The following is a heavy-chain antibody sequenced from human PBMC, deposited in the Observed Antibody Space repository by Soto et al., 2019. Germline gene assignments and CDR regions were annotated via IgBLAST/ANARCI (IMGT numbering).Heavy chain of an antibody. CDR3: ARGSLGPDY. V-gene: IGHV4-4*07. Sequence: QAQLQESGPGLVTPSETLSLTCTVSSGSLSNYYWSWIRQPAGKGLEWIGRVFPTGNTNYNPSLKSRVTMSVDTSKNQVYLKLNSVTAADTAVYYCARGSLGPDYWGQGTLVTVSS. J-gene: IGHJ4*02. CDR2: VFPTGNT. CDR1: SGSLSNYY. D-gene: IGHD1-26*01.